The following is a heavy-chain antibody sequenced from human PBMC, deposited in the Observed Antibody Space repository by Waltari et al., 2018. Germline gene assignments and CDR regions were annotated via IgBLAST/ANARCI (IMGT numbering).Heavy chain of an antibody. CDR3: SIVRGQSTFDY. D-gene: IGHD5-12*01. V-gene: IGHV1-18*01. J-gene: IGHJ4*02. Sequence: QVQLVQSGAEVKKPGASVKVSCKASGYTVTSYGISWVRQDPGQGLEWMGWISAYNGNPNYAQQLQGRVTITTDTSTSTAYMVLMSLRSDDPAVYYCSIVRGQSTFDYWGQVTLVTVSS. CDR1: GYTVTSYG. CDR2: ISAYNGNP.